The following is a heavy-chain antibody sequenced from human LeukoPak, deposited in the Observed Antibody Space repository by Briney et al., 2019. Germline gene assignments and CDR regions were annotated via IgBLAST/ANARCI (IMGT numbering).Heavy chain of an antibody. D-gene: IGHD5-18*01. CDR2: INPHSGGA. CDR1: GYTFPDYY. V-gene: IGHV1-2*02. CDR3: ARGYGYGNDAFDI. J-gene: IGHJ3*02. Sequence: ASVKVSCKASGYTFPDYYIHWVRQAPGQGLEWMGWINPHSGGANYAQRFQGRVTMTRDTSTSTAYMELSRLQSDDTAMYYCARGYGYGNDAFDIWDQGTMVTVSS.